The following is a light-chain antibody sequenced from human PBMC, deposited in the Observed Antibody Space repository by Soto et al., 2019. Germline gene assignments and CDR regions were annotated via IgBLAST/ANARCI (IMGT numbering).Light chain of an antibody. V-gene: IGLV2-14*01. CDR1: SSDVGGYNH. Sequence: QSVLTQPASVSGSPGQSITISCTGTSSDVGGYNHVSWYQQHPGKAPKLMIYDVSNRPSGVSNRFSGPKSGNTASLTTSGLQAEDEADYYCSSYTSSSTYVFGTGTKVTVL. CDR2: DVS. J-gene: IGLJ1*01. CDR3: SSYTSSSTYV.